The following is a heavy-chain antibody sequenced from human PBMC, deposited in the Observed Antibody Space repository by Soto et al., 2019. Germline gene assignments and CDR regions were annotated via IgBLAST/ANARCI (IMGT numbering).Heavy chain of an antibody. J-gene: IGHJ2*01. CDR3: ARGGSLYWYFDL. Sequence: QVQLVQSGAEVKKPGASVKVSCKASGYTFTSYAMHWVRQAPGQRLEWMGWINAGNGNPKYSQKFQVSVTITRDTTASTASRELSSLRSEDTAVYYWARGGSLYWYFDLWGRGTLVTVSS. V-gene: IGHV1-3*01. CDR2: INAGNGNP. D-gene: IGHD1-26*01. CDR1: GYTFTSYA.